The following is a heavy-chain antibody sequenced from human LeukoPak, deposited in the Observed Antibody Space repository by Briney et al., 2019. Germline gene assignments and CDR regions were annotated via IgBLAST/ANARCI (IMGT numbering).Heavy chain of an antibody. J-gene: IGHJ3*02. CDR3: ARDPAPDAFDI. CDR2: IYSSGST. CDR1: GASISSYS. V-gene: IGHV4-4*07. Sequence: SETLSLTCTVSGASISSYSWSWIPPPAGKTLEWIGRIYSSGSTNYNPSLKSRVTMSADTSKNNFSPKVSSVTAADTGVYYCARDPAPDAFDIWGQGTMVTVSS.